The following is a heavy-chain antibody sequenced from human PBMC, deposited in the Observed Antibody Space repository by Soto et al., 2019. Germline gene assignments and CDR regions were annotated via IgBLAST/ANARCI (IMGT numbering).Heavy chain of an antibody. CDR1: GFTFSSYS. D-gene: IGHD6-6*01. CDR3: ARDPGGSSTKTFLDY. CDR2: ISSSSSYI. Sequence: PGGSLRLSCAASGFTFSSYSMNWVRQAPGKGLEWVSSISSSSSYIYYADSVKGRFTISRDNAKNSLYLQMNSLRAEDTAVYYWARDPGGSSTKTFLDYGGQGTLVTVSS. J-gene: IGHJ4*02. V-gene: IGHV3-21*01.